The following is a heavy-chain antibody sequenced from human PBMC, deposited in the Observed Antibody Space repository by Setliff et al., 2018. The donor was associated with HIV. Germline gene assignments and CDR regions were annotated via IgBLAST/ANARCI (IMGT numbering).Heavy chain of an antibody. CDR2: IFYSGST. Sequence: ETLSLTCTVSGGSITSYYWSRIRQPPGKGLEWIGYIFYSGSTYYSPSLKSRLTISVDTSKNQFSLNLSSVTAADTAVYYCARHVLDYNFWSGYSTQNCFDYWGQGTLVTVSS. CDR3: ARHVLDYNFWSGYSTQNCFDY. D-gene: IGHD3-3*01. CDR1: GGSITSYY. V-gene: IGHV4-59*08. J-gene: IGHJ4*02.